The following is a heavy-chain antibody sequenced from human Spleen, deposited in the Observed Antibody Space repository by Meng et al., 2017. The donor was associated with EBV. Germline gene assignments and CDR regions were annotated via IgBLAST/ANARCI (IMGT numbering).Heavy chain of an antibody. J-gene: IGHJ4*02. CDR1: GGTHNSYS. D-gene: IGHD3-22*01. CDR3: ARDYDSSGYSFYY. CDR2: IILFFGSP. Sequence: VQLVQSGTEVKRPGSSVKVSCKASGGTHNSYSIGWVRQAPGQGLEWMGGIILFFGSPNYAHKFQGRLTITADESTSTVYMELSSLRSEDTAVYYCARDYDSSGYSFYYWGQGTLVTVSS. V-gene: IGHV1-69*01.